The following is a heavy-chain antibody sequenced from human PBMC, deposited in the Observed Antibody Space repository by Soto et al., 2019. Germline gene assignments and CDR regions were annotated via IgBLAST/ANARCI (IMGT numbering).Heavy chain of an antibody. CDR3: ARGNDFWSGYPLHYYGMDV. D-gene: IGHD3-3*01. J-gene: IGHJ6*02. V-gene: IGHV3-30-3*01. CDR1: GFTFSSYA. Sequence: QVQLVESGGSVVQPGRSLRLSCAASGFTFSSYAMHWVRQAPGKGLEWVAVISYDGSNKYYADSVKGRFTISRDNSKNTLYLQMNSLRAEDTAVYYCARGNDFWSGYPLHYYGMDVWGQGTTVTVSS. CDR2: ISYDGSNK.